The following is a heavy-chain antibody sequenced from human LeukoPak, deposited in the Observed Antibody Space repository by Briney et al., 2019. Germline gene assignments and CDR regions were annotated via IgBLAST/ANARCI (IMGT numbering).Heavy chain of an antibody. CDR1: GYTFTSYG. CDR3: ARDSDVLRYFDWLLPHNYYYYGMDV. Sequence: ASVKVSCKASGYTFTSYGISWVRQAPGQGLEWMGWISAYNGNTNYAQKRQGRVTMTTDTSTSTAYMELRSLRSDDTAVYYCARDSDVLRYFDWLLPHNYYYYGMDVWGQGTTVTVSS. CDR2: ISAYNGNT. J-gene: IGHJ6*02. V-gene: IGHV1-18*01. D-gene: IGHD3-9*01.